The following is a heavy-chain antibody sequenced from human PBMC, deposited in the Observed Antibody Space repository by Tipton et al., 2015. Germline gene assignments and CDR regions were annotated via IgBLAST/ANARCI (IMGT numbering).Heavy chain of an antibody. V-gene: IGHV3-23*01. CDR2: ISGSGYST. D-gene: IGHD2-21*02. CDR3: ARESPVTYYFDY. J-gene: IGHJ4*02. CDR1: GFTFSSYA. Sequence: GSLRLSCAASGFTFSSYAMSWVRQAPGKGLEWVSAISGSGYSTYYADFVKGRFIISRDNSKNTLYLQMNSLRAEDTAVYYCARESPVTYYFDYWGQGTLVTVSS.